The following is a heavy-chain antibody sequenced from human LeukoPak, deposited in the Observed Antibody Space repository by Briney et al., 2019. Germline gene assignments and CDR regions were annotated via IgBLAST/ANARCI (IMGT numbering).Heavy chain of an antibody. CDR3: TRHSPMYNWNYPADY. D-gene: IGHD1-7*01. CDR1: GFTFSGSA. J-gene: IGHJ4*02. Sequence: PGGSLRLSCAASGFTFSGSAMHWVRQASGKGLEWVGRIRSKANSYATAYAASVKGRFTISRDDSKNTAYLQMNSLKTEDTAVYYCTRHSPMYNWNYPADYWGQGTLVTVSS. V-gene: IGHV3-73*01. CDR2: IRSKANSYAT.